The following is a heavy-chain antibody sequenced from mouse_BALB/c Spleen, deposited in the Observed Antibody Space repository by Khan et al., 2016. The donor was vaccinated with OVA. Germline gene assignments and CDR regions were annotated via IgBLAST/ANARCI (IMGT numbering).Heavy chain of an antibody. CDR1: GYTFTSYV. V-gene: IGHV1S136*01. D-gene: IGHD1-1*01. CDR3: SPVGTYCVSFAY. J-gene: IGHJ3*01. CDR2: IYPFNDDT. Sequence: EVELVESGPELVKPGASVKMSCKASGYTFTSYVMHWVKQKPGLGLEWIGYIYPFNDDTKYNEKLKGKATLTSDRSSSTAYMELSSLTSEGSAVYYCSPVGTYCVSFAYWGQGTLVTVSA.